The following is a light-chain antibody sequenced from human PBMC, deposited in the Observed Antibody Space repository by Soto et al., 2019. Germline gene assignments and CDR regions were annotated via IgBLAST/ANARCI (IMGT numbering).Light chain of an antibody. CDR3: AQGLATPFT. J-gene: IGKJ4*01. V-gene: IGKV2-28*01. CDR2: LGS. Sequence: EIVLTQSPLSLPVTPGEPASIFCRSSRNLLHSNGYYYLDWYLQKPGQSPQLLIYLGSNRASGVPDRFSGSGSGTDFTLTISRVEAEDVGVYFCAQGLATPFTFGGGTKVEIK. CDR1: RNLLHSNGYYY.